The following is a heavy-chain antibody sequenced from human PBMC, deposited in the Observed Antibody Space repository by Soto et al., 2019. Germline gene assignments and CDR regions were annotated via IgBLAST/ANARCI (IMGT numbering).Heavy chain of an antibody. CDR2: ISAYNGNT. CDR1: GYTFTSYG. V-gene: IGHV1-18*01. J-gene: IGHJ6*02. CDR3: ARVVPYYYGMDV. D-gene: IGHD1-26*01. Sequence: ASVKVSCTASGYTFTSYGIGWVRQAPGQGLEWMGWISAYNGNTNYAQKLQGRVAISVDTSKNHLSLKLSSVTAADTAVYYCARVVPYYYGMDVWGQGTTVTVSS.